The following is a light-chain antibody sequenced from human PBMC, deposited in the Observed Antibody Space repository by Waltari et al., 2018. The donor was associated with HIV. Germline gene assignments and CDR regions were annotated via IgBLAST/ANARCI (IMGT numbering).Light chain of an antibody. V-gene: IGKV1-5*03. CDR2: RAS. Sequence: DIQMTQSPSTLSASVGERVTITCRASQSISSWLAWYQQKPGKACKLLIYRASTLESGVPSRFSGGGSGTEFSLTISSLQPDDFAIYYCQQYNDWPLTFGGGTKVEIK. CDR3: QQYNDWPLT. J-gene: IGKJ4*01. CDR1: QSISSW.